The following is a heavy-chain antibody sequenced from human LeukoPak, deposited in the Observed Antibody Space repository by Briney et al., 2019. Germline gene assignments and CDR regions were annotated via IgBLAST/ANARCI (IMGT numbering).Heavy chain of an antibody. J-gene: IGHJ3*02. V-gene: IGHV3-11*04. D-gene: IGHD3-22*01. Sequence: SGGSLRLSCAASGFTFSDYYMSWIRQAPGKGLEWVSYISSSGSTIYYADSVKGRSTISRDNAKNSLYLQMNSLRAEDTAVYYCARAFPYYYDSSGYYVPYDAFDIWGQGTMVTVSS. CDR1: GFTFSDYY. CDR3: ARAFPYYYDSSGYYVPYDAFDI. CDR2: ISSSGSTI.